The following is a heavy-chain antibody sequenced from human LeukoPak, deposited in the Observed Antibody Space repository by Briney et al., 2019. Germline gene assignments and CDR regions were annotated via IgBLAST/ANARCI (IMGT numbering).Heavy chain of an antibody. J-gene: IGHJ6*03. CDR3: ARVQYCSGGSCLIDYYYYMDV. CDR1: GGSISSCSYY. V-gene: IGHV4-61*02. CDR2: IYTSGST. D-gene: IGHD2-15*01. Sequence: SQTLSLTCTVSGGSISSCSYYWNWIRQPAGKGLEWIGRIYTSGSTNYNPSLKSRVTISVDTSKNQFSLRLSSVTAADKAVYYCARVQYCSGGSCLIDYYYYMDVWGKGTTVTVSS.